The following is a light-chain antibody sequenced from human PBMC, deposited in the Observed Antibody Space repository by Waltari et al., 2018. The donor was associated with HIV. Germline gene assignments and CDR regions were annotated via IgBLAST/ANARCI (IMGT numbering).Light chain of an antibody. V-gene: IGLV2-23*02. CDR3: CSYAGSSTFVV. J-gene: IGLJ2*01. CDR1: SSDVGSYYL. CDR2: EVS. Sequence: QSALTQPASVSGSPGQSITISCTGTSSDVGSYYLVSWYQQHPGKAPKLMIYEVSKRPLGVSKRFSGSKVCNTASLTISGLQAEDEADYYCCSYAGSSTFVVFGGGTKLTVL.